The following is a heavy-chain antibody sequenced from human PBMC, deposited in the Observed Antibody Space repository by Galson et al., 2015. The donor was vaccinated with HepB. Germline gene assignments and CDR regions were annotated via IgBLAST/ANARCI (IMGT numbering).Heavy chain of an antibody. V-gene: IGHV1-69*13. Sequence: SVKVSCKASGGTFSNYAISWVRQAPGQGLEWMGGIIPIFGTANFAQKFQGRVTITADESTSTAYMELSSLRSEDTALYYCATSWSRPYDILTGYHWNYGMDVWGQGTTVTVSS. CDR1: GGTFSNYA. J-gene: IGHJ6*02. D-gene: IGHD3-9*01. CDR2: IIPIFGTA. CDR3: ATSWSRPYDILTGYHWNYGMDV.